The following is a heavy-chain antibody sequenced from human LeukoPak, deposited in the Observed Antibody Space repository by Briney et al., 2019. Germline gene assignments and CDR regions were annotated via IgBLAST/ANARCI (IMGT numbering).Heavy chain of an antibody. CDR3: ARVGVAPVERYFQL. CDR1: GGSISIGYYY. D-gene: IGHD3-10*01. Sequence: PSETLSLTCNVSGGSISIGYYYWSWIRQSPGRGLEWIGNVYYSGSTYYNPSLKSRIALSVDTSKNQFSLRLNSVTAADTAVYYCARVGVAPVERYFQLWGQGTLVTVSS. CDR2: VYYSGST. V-gene: IGHV4-30-4*08. J-gene: IGHJ1*01.